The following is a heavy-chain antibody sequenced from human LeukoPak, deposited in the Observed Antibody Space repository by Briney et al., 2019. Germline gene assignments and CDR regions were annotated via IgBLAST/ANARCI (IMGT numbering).Heavy chain of an antibody. D-gene: IGHD3-9*01. Sequence: SETLSLTCTVSGGSISSSSYYWGWICQPPGKGLEWIGEIYHSGSTNYNPSLKSRVTISVDESKNQFSLKLSSVTAEDTAVYYCARVEAGYFDPKDDYWGQGTLVTVSS. CDR1: GGSISSSSYY. J-gene: IGHJ4*02. CDR3: ARVEAGYFDPKDDY. V-gene: IGHV4-39*07. CDR2: IYHSGST.